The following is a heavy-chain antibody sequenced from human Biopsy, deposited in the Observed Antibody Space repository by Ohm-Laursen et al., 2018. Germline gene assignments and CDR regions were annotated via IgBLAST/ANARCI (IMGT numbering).Heavy chain of an antibody. CDR3: ARMPHFDY. CDR1: GGSISGYH. CDR2: ISYTGGI. D-gene: IGHD2-2*01. V-gene: IGHV4-59*01. J-gene: IGHJ4*02. Sequence: GTLSLTCTVSGGSISGYHWSWIRKSPGKGLEWLAYISYTGGINSNPSLNGRATISLDTSKNQFSLRLIYVTAADTAVYYCARMPHFDYWGQGILVTVSS.